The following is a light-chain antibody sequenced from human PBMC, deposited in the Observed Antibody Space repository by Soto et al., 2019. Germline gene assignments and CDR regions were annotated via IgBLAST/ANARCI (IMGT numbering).Light chain of an antibody. Sequence: DIQMTQSPSSLSASVGDRVTITCRASQSIDSYLNWYQQKPGKAPKLLIYAASSLQSGVPSRFSGSGYXTDFTLTISSLQAGDFASYYCHQSYRTPPTFGQGTKLEIK. V-gene: IGKV1-39*01. CDR2: AAS. CDR3: HQSYRTPPT. CDR1: QSIDSY. J-gene: IGKJ2*01.